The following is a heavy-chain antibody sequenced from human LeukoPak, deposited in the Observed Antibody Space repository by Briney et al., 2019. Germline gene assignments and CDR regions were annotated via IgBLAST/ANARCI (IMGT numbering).Heavy chain of an antibody. Sequence: PGGSLRLSCAASGFIFSSYSMNWVRQAPGKGLEWVSYISTSSSTIYYADSVKGRFTISRDNAKNSLYLQMNSLRDEDTAVYYCAVLWDIVVVPAADYWGQGTLVTVSS. CDR2: ISTSSSTI. CDR1: GFIFSSYS. J-gene: IGHJ4*02. CDR3: AVLWDIVVVPAADY. D-gene: IGHD2-2*01. V-gene: IGHV3-48*02.